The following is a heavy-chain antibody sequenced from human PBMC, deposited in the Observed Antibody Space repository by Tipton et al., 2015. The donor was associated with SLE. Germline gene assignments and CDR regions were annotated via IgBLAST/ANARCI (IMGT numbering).Heavy chain of an antibody. CDR2: IYYSGST. Sequence: LRLSCAVYGGSFSGYYWSWIRQPPGKGLEWIGYIYYSGSTYYNPSLKSRVTISVDTSKNQFSLKLSSVTAADTAVYYCATSIAARYWYFDLWGRGTLVTVSS. D-gene: IGHD6-6*01. CDR1: GGSFSGYY. CDR3: ATSIAARYWYFDL. J-gene: IGHJ2*01. V-gene: IGHV4-34*09.